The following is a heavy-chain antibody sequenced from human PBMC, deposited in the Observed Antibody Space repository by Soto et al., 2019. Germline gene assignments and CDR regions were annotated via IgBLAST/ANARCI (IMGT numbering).Heavy chain of an antibody. Sequence: GESLKISCKGSGYSFTSYWISWVRQMPGKGLEWMGRIDPSDCYTNYSPSFQGYVTISADKSISTAYLQWSSLKASDTAMYYGARGLTTVSSDWFDPWGQGTLVTVSS. CDR2: IDPSDCYT. CDR1: GYSFTSYW. V-gene: IGHV5-10-1*01. D-gene: IGHD4-4*01. CDR3: ARGLTTVSSDWFDP. J-gene: IGHJ5*02.